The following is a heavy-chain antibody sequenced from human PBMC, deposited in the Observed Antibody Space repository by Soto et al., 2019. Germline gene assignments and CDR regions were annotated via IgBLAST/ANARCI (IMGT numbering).Heavy chain of an antibody. CDR2: IIPIFGTA. D-gene: IGHD6-19*01. Sequence: SVKVSCKASGGTFSSYAISWVRQAPGQGLEWMRGIIPIFGTANYAQKFQGRVTITADESTSTAYMELSSLRSEDTAVYYCARGSYSSGWYGGLYYYYGMDVWGQGTTVTVSS. J-gene: IGHJ6*02. CDR3: ARGSYSSGWYGGLYYYYGMDV. CDR1: GGTFSSYA. V-gene: IGHV1-69*13.